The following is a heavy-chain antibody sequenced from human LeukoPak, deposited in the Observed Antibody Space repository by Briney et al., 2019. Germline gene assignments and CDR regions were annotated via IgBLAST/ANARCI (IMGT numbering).Heavy chain of an antibody. V-gene: IGHV3-7*01. CDR1: GFSFSDYW. CDR2: MRTNGGAK. J-gene: IGHJ4*02. CDR3: ARDPESQKGRDGLDY. Sequence: GGSRRLSCAASGFSFSDYWMSWVRQAPGEGLQWVASMRTNGGAKYYVDSVKGRFTISRDNAKSLLYLQMNNLRAEDTAVYYCARDPESQKGRDGLDYWGQGTLATVSS. D-gene: IGHD1-14*01.